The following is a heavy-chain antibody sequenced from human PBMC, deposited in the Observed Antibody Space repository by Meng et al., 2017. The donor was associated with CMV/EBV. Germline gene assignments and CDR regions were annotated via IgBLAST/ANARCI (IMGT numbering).Heavy chain of an antibody. Sequence: SGASISSSTYYWGWIRQSPGKGLEWIGSIYFSGSSFYNPSLQGQVTISIDTSKSQFSLKVNSVTAADTAVYYCARSLSRYYFGMDVWGQGTTVTVSS. J-gene: IGHJ6*02. V-gene: IGHV4-39*01. CDR2: IYFSGSS. CDR1: GASISSSTYY. D-gene: IGHD3-16*01. CDR3: ARSLSRYYFGMDV.